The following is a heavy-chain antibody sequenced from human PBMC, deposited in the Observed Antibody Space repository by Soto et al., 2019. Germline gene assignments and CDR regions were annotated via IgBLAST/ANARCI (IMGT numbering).Heavy chain of an antibody. J-gene: IGHJ5*02. CDR1: GGSISSGGYY. CDR3: AREGHYSYSFNWFDP. CDR2: IYYSGST. D-gene: IGHD4-4*01. Sequence: SETLSLTCTVSGGSISSGGYYWSWIRQHPGKGLEWIGYIYYSGSTYYNPSLKSRVTISVDTSKNQFSLKLSSVTAADTAVYYCAREGHYSYSFNWFDPWGQGTLVTVSS. V-gene: IGHV4-31*03.